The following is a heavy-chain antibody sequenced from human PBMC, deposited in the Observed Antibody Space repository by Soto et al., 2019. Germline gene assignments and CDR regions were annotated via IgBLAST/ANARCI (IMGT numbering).Heavy chain of an antibody. CDR1: GGTFSSYA. CDR2: IIPIFGTA. Sequence: SVKVSCKASGGTFSSYAISWVRQAPGQGLEWMGGIIPIFGTANYAQKFQGRVTITADESTSTAYMELSSLRSEDTAVYYCARDGLEYYDFWSGYFPFDPWGQGTLVTVSS. D-gene: IGHD3-3*01. J-gene: IGHJ5*02. CDR3: ARDGLEYYDFWSGYFPFDP. V-gene: IGHV1-69*13.